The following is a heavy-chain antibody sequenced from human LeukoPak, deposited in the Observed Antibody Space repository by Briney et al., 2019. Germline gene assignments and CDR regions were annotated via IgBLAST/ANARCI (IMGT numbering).Heavy chain of an antibody. CDR3: ARTCSPYSSSSELDY. D-gene: IGHD6-13*01. Sequence: ASVKVSCKASGFTFASFGFSWVRQAPGQGLEWMGWISAYNGNTNYAQELQGRVTMTTDTSTSTAYMEVRSLRSDDTAVYYCARTCSPYSSSSELDYWGQGTLVSVSS. CDR2: ISAYNGNT. V-gene: IGHV1-18*01. J-gene: IGHJ4*02. CDR1: GFTFASFG.